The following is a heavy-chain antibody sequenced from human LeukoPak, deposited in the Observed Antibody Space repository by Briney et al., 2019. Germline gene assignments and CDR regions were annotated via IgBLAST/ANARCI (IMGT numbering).Heavy chain of an antibody. Sequence: ASVKVSCKASEYTFTGYYMHWVRQAPGQGLEWMGWINPNSGGTNYAQKFQGRVTMTRDTSISTAYMELSRLRSDDTAVYYCARDIFPYCGGDCYVDYWGQGTLVTVSS. V-gene: IGHV1-2*02. CDR1: EYTFTGYY. J-gene: IGHJ4*02. CDR3: ARDIFPYCGGDCYVDY. D-gene: IGHD2-21*02. CDR2: INPNSGGT.